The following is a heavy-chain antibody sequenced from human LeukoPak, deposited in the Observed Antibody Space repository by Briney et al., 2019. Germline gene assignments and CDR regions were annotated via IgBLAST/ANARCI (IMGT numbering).Heavy chain of an antibody. CDR1: GYTFTGYY. V-gene: IGHV1-2*06. CDR3: ARVSSSWAQEYYYYYYMDV. D-gene: IGHD6-13*01. Sequence: ASVKVSCKASGYTFTGYYMHWVRQAPGQGLEWMGRINPNSGGTNYAQKFQGRVTMTRDTSISTAYTELSRLRSDDTAVYYCARVSSSWAQEYYYYYYMDVWGKGTTVTVSS. CDR2: INPNSGGT. J-gene: IGHJ6*03.